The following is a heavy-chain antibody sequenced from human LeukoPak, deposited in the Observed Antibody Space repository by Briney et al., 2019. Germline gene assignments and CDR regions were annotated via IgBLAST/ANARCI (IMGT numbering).Heavy chain of an antibody. V-gene: IGHV3-7*01. Sequence: PGGSLRLSCAASGFTFSSYWMSWVRQAPGKGLEWVANIKQDGSEKYYVDSVKGRFTISGDNAKNSLYLQMNSLRAEDTAVYYCARDFNTFSGFSGYDYWGQGTLVTVSS. D-gene: IGHD5-12*01. CDR3: ARDFNTFSGFSGYDY. CDR1: GFTFSSYW. J-gene: IGHJ4*02. CDR2: IKQDGSEK.